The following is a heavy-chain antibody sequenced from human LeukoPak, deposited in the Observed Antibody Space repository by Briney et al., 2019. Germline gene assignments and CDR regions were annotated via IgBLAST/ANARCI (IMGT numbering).Heavy chain of an antibody. CDR2: INHSGST. D-gene: IGHD3-22*01. Sequence: PSETLSLTCAVYGGSFSDYYWSWIRQPPGKGLEWIGEINHSGSTNYNPSLKSRVTISVDTSKNQFSLKLSSVTAADTAVYYCARGWSAYYDSSGYYYWGQGTLVTVSS. V-gene: IGHV4-34*01. CDR3: ARGWSAYYDSSGYYY. J-gene: IGHJ4*02. CDR1: GGSFSDYY.